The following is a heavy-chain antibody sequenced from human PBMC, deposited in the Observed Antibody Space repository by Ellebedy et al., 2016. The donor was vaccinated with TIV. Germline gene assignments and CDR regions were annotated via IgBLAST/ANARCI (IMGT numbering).Heavy chain of an antibody. Sequence: GESLKISXAASGFPFTNSWMTWFRQAPGKGLQWVANINADGGVNVYADFVKGRFTISRDNAENSLYLQMNSLSAEDTAVYYCARAVALTTPFENWGQGTLVTVSS. CDR2: INADGGVN. CDR1: GFPFTNSW. CDR3: ARAVALTTPFEN. J-gene: IGHJ4*02. D-gene: IGHD4-17*01. V-gene: IGHV3-7*01.